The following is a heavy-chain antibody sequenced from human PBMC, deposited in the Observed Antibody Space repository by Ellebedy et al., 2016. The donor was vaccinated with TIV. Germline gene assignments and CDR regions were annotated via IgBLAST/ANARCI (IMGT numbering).Heavy chain of an antibody. CDR2: IYDSGST. V-gene: IGHV4-4*08. CDR3: ARSSMIVVVPFDY. J-gene: IGHJ4*02. Sequence: MPSETLSLTCTVSGGSISNYYWSWIRQPPGKGLECIGYIYDSGSTNYNPSLKSRVTISVDTSKKQFSLKLSSVTAADTAVYYCARSSMIVVVPFDYWGQGTLVTVSS. D-gene: IGHD3-22*01. CDR1: GGSISNYY.